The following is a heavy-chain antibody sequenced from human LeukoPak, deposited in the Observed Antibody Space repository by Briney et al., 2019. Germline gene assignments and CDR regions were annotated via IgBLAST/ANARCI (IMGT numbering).Heavy chain of an antibody. CDR2: VYPGDSDT. V-gene: IGHV5-51*01. J-gene: IGHJ4*02. CDR3: ARENLAAGGNDY. Sequence: GASLKISCKGSGYSFTSYWIGWVRPMPGKGLEWMGSVYPGDSDTRYSPSFQGQVTISADTSISTAYLQWSSLKASDTAMYYCARENLAAGGNDYWGQGTLVTVSS. D-gene: IGHD6-25*01. CDR1: GYSFTSYW.